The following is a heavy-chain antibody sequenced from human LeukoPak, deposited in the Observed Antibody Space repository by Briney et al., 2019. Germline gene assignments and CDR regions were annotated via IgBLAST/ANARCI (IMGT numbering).Heavy chain of an antibody. CDR3: ARGAQPNTSCPYFDY. V-gene: IGHV1-69*13. Sequence: SVKVSCKASGGTFSSYAISWVRQAPGQGLEWMGGIIPIFGTANYAQKFQGRVTITADESTSTAYMELSSLRSEDTAVYYCARGAQPNTSCPYFDYWGQGTLVTVSS. CDR1: GGTFSSYA. CDR2: IIPIFGTA. J-gene: IGHJ4*02. D-gene: IGHD2-2*01.